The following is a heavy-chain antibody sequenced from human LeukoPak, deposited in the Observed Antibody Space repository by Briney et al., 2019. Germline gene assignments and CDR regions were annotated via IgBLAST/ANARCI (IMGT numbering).Heavy chain of an antibody. CDR3: ARVPLKTGIAVAGTCWFDP. Sequence: PGGSLRLSCAASGFTFNNAYMCWVRQAPGKGLEWVGRIKNKVDGGTIDYGAPVKGRFTISRDNAKNSLYLQMNSLRAEDTAVYYCARVPLKTGIAVAGTCWFDPWGQGTLVTVSS. CDR1: GFTFNNAY. CDR2: IKNKVDGGTI. D-gene: IGHD6-19*01. J-gene: IGHJ5*02. V-gene: IGHV3-15*01.